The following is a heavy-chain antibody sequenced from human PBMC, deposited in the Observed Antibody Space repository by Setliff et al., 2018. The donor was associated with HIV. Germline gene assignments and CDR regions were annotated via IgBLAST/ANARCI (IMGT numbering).Heavy chain of an antibody. CDR1: GFTFSNAW. V-gene: IGHV4-31*02. CDR2: IYHTGTT. Sequence: PSETLRLSCAASGFTFSNAWMTWIRQRPGKGLEWIGYIYHTGTTYYHPSLKSRVLISVDTSNNQFSLRLSSVTAADTAVYYCARDLSPYGSGDPYYYYGMDVWGQGTTVTVSS. D-gene: IGHD3-10*01. J-gene: IGHJ6*02. CDR3: ARDLSPYGSGDPYYYYGMDV.